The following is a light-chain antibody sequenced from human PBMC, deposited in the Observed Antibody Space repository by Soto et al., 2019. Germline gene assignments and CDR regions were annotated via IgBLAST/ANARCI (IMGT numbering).Light chain of an antibody. CDR2: GAS. Sequence: EIVMTQSPVTLSVSPGERATLSCRASQSISDKSAWYQQKPGQAPRLLMFGASTRATGIPARFSGSGSGTDFTLTITGLQSEDFAVYYCQRYNNWPLTFGGGTKVDIK. CDR1: QSISDK. CDR3: QRYNNWPLT. V-gene: IGKV3-15*01. J-gene: IGKJ4*01.